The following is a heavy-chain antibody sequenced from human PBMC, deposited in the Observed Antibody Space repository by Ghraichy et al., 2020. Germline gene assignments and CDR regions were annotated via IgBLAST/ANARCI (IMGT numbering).Heavy chain of an antibody. Sequence: GGSLRLSCAASGFTFSSYDMHWVRQATGKGLEWVSAIGTAGDTYYPGSVKGRFTISRENAKNSLYLQMNSLRAGDTAVYYCARGLLGGYCSSTSCYTSRGYYGMDVWGQGTTVTVSS. CDR3: ARGLLGGYCSSTSCYTSRGYYGMDV. V-gene: IGHV3-13*01. J-gene: IGHJ6*02. CDR1: GFTFSSYD. CDR2: IGTAGDT. D-gene: IGHD2-2*02.